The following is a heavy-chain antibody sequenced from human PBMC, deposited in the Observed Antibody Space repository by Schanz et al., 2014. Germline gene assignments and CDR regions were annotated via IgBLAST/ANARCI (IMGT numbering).Heavy chain of an antibody. J-gene: IGHJ4*02. V-gene: IGHV3-23*01. CDR1: GFTFSSYA. Sequence: EVQLLESGGGLVQPGGSLRLSCAASGFTFSSYAMSWVRQAPGKGLEWVSGISGSGGSTYYADSVKGRFTISRYNSKNTLYLQINSLRAEDTAVYYCAKDLRYGAPMPLNHLDYWGQGTLVTVSS. CDR3: AKDLRYGAPMPLNHLDY. D-gene: IGHD2-2*01. CDR2: ISGSGGST.